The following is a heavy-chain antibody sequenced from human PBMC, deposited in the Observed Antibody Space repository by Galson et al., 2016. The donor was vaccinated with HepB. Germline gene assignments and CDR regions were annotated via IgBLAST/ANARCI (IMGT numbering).Heavy chain of an antibody. J-gene: IGHJ4*02. CDR3: ARGVRYYVSGSYWLFDC. V-gene: IGHV4-4*02. Sequence: SETLSLTCAVSGVSISNNSWWSWVRQSPGKGLEWIAEIHHSGNTNYNPSLKSRVNISIDKSRNQFSLNLGSVTAADTAVYYCARGVRYYVSGSYWLFDCWGQGTLVTVSS. CDR2: IHHSGNT. D-gene: IGHD3-10*01. CDR1: GVSISNNSW.